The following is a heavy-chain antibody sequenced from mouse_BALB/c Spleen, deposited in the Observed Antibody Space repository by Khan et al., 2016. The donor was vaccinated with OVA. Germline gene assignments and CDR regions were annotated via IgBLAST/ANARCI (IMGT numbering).Heavy chain of an antibody. CDR3: ARWGGNYPSYAMDY. J-gene: IGHJ4*01. CDR1: GYTFTSYY. D-gene: IGHD2-1*01. CDR2: IYPGNVNT. V-gene: IGHV1S56*01. Sequence: QVQLKQSGPELVKPGASVRISCKASGYTFTSYYIHWVKQRPGQGLEWIGWIYPGNVNTKYNEKFKGKATLTADPSSSTAYMQLSSLTSEDSAVYFCARWGGNYPSYAMDYWGQGTSVTVSS.